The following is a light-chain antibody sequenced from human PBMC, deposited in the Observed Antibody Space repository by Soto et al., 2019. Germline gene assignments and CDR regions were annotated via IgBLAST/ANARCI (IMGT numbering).Light chain of an antibody. J-gene: IGKJ5*01. V-gene: IGKV3-11*01. CDR3: QQRSNWPPIT. CDR1: QSVSSY. CDR2: DAY. Sequence: VLTQSPATLSLSPGDRATLSCRGSQSVSSYLAWYQQKPGQAPRLLIYDAYNRATGIPARFSGSGSGTDFTLTISSLEPEDFAVYYCQQRSNWPPITCGQGTRLEIK.